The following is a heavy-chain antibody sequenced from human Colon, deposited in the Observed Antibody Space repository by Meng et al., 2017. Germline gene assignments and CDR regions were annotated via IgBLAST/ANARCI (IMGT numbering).Heavy chain of an antibody. CDR3: AAIFGLGPGY. J-gene: IGHJ4*02. V-gene: IGHV4-4*02. CDR1: GGSINSSDW. CDR2: IFHSGST. Sequence: QVQRPGSGPGLVKPSGTLSLTCDVSGGSINSSDWWSWVRQPPGKGLEWIAEIFHSGSTNYKSSLKSRATISVDRSKNQFSLKLNSVTAADTAVYYCAAIFGLGPGYWGQGTLVTVSS. D-gene: IGHD3-3*01.